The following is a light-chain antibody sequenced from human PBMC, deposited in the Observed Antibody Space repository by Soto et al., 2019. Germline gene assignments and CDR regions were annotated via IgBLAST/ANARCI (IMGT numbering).Light chain of an antibody. V-gene: IGKV3-20*01. CDR2: GAS. J-gene: IGKJ1*01. CDR3: HQYGSSPQT. Sequence: EIVLTQSPGTLSLSPGERATLSCRASQSVSRTYLAWYQQKPGQAPRLLIYGASSRATGIPDRFSGSGSGTDFTLTISRLAPEDLAVYYCHQYGSSPQTFGQGTKVEIK. CDR1: QSVSRTY.